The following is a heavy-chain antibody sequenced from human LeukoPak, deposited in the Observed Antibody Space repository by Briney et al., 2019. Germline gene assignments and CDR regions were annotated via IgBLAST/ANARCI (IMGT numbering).Heavy chain of an antibody. CDR3: AGSVSGTWPY. V-gene: IGHV3-72*01. D-gene: IGHD2-15*01. CDR2: IRNKASRYTT. J-gene: IGHJ4*02. CDR1: GFPFSNYY. Sequence: PGGSLRLSCAASGFPFSNYYMDWVRQAPGQGLEWVGRIRNKASRYTTEYAASVKGRLTISRDDSKNSLYLQMNSLKTEDTAVYYCAGSVSGTWPYWGQGTLVTVSS.